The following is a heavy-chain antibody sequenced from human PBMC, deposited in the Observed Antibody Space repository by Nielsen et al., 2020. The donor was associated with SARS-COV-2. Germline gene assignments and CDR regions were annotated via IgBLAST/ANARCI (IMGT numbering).Heavy chain of an antibody. CDR2: IRSKAYGGTT. V-gene: IGHV3-49*03. J-gene: IGHJ6*03. CDR3: TRGRIVVVPAAREDYYYYMDV. Sequence: GESLKISCPASGFTFGDYAMSWFRQAPGKGLEWVGFIRSKAYGGTTEYAASVKGRFTISRDDSKSIAYLQMNSLKTEDTAVYYCTRGRIVVVPAAREDYYYYMDVWCKGTTVTVSS. D-gene: IGHD2-2*01. CDR1: GFTFGDYA.